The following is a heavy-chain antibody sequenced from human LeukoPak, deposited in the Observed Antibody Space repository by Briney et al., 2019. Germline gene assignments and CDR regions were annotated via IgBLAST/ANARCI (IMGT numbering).Heavy chain of an antibody. CDR3: ASMVVVAAILDYFDY. V-gene: IGHV4-39*01. J-gene: IGHJ4*02. CDR1: GGSISSSSYY. Sequence: SETLALPCTVSGGSISSSSYYWGWIRQPPGKGLEWVGSIYYSGSTYYNPSLKSRVTISVDTSKNQFSLKLSSVTAADTAVYYCASMVVVAAILDYFDYWSQGTRVTVSS. D-gene: IGHD2-15*01. CDR2: IYYSGST.